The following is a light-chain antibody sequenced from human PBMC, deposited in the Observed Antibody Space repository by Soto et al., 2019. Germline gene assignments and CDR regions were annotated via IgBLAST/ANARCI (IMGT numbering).Light chain of an antibody. V-gene: IGKV1-27*01. Sequence: EIRLTQSPSSLSASVGDRVTIACRASHDINNFLAWFQQKPGKVPELLMYAASSFKSGVPSRFSGSGSGTDFTLTIDGLQPEDFATYFCQNYNSVPYTFGPGTKLEIK. J-gene: IGKJ2*01. CDR2: AAS. CDR1: HDINNF. CDR3: QNYNSVPYT.